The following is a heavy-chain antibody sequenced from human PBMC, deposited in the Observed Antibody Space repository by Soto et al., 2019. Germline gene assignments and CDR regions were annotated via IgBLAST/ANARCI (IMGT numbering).Heavy chain of an antibody. V-gene: IGHV4-59*08. CDR2: IYNSGST. D-gene: IGHD6-13*01. CDR1: GASVISTKW. Sequence: SETLSLTCAVSGASVISTKWWSWIRQPPGKGLEWIGYIYNSGSTNYNPSLKSRVTISVDTSKNQFSLKLSSVTAADTAVYYCARGSTGYSSSWYRYWGQGTLVTVSS. CDR3: ARGSTGYSSSWYRY. J-gene: IGHJ4*02.